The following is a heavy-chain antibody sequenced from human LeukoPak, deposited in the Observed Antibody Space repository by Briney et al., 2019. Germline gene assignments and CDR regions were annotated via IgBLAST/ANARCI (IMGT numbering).Heavy chain of an antibody. CDR2: IYHSGST. J-gene: IGHJ1*01. CDR1: GFTFSNAW. D-gene: IGHD1-26*01. V-gene: IGHV4-4*02. CDR3: ARGPIVGALRH. Sequence: GSLRLSCVASGFTFSNAWMSWVRQPPGKGLEWIGEIYHSGSTNYNPSLKSRVTISVDKSKNQFSLKLSSVTAADTAVYYCARGPIVGALRHWGQGTLVTVSS.